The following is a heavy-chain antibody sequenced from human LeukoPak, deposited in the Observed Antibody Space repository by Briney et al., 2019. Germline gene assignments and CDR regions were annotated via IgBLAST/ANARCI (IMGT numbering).Heavy chain of an antibody. Sequence: GASLRLSCATSGFTFSSYGMSWVRQAPGKGLEWVSAISGSSGTAYYADSVKGRFTISRDSSKNTLYLQMNSLRAEDTAVYYCAKDRGYGGNSALDYWGQGTLVTVSS. J-gene: IGHJ4*02. CDR1: GFTFSSYG. V-gene: IGHV3-23*01. D-gene: IGHD4-23*01. CDR2: ISGSSGTA. CDR3: AKDRGYGGNSALDY.